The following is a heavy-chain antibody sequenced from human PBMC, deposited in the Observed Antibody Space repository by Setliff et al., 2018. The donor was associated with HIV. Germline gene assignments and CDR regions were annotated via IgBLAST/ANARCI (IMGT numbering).Heavy chain of an antibody. CDR1: GYSFTSYW. Sequence: GESLKISCKGSGYSFTSYWIGWVRQMPGKGLEWMGIIYPGDSGTRYSPSFQGQVTISADKSISTAYLQWSSLKASDTAMYYCARRRNDYYDSSGYHYGDAFDIWGQGTMVTVSS. J-gene: IGHJ3*02. D-gene: IGHD3-22*01. CDR2: IYPGDSGT. V-gene: IGHV5-51*01. CDR3: ARRRNDYYDSSGYHYGDAFDI.